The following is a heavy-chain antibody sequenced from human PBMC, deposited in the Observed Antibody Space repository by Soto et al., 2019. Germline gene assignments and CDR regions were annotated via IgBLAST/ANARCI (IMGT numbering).Heavy chain of an antibody. J-gene: IGHJ4*02. V-gene: IGHV1-18*01. CDR1: GYTFTSYG. D-gene: IGHD1-1*01. Sequence: QVQLVQSGAEVKKPGASVKVSCKASGYTFTSYGISWVRQAPGQGLEWMGWISAYNGNTNYAQKLQGRVTMTTDTSTSTAYMELRSLRSDDTAVYYCARGRTGTTSAAFVWDENFDYWGQRTLVTVSS. CDR2: ISAYNGNT. CDR3: ARGRTGTTSAAFVWDENFDY.